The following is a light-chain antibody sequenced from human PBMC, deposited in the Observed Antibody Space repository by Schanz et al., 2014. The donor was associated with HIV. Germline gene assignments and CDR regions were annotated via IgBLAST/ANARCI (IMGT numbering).Light chain of an antibody. V-gene: IGKV1-5*03. CDR1: QSVDSW. J-gene: IGKJ1*01. CDR3: QQYNSCPWT. CDR2: KAS. Sequence: DIQMTQSPSTLSASIGDKVTLTCRASQSVDSWLAWYQQKPGKAPKLMISKASSLQGGVPSRFSGSGSGTDFSVTISSLQPDDLATYYCQQYNSCPWTFGQGTKVQIK.